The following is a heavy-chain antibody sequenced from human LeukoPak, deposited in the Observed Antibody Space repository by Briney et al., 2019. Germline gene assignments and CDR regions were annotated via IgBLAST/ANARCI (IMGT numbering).Heavy chain of an antibody. J-gene: IGHJ4*02. CDR1: GFTFSSYG. CDR2: ISGSGGST. Sequence: GGSLRLSCAASGFTFSSYGMSWVRQAPGKGLEWVSAISGSGGSTYYADSVKGRFTISRDNSKNTLYLQMNSLRAEDTAVYYCTRGWGELLPFDYWGQGTLVTVSS. CDR3: TRGWGELLPFDY. V-gene: IGHV3-23*01. D-gene: IGHD1-26*01.